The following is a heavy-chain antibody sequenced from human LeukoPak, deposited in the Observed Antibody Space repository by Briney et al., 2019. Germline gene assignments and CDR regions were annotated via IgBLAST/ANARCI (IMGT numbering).Heavy chain of an antibody. CDR1: GGTFSSYA. CDR2: IIPIFGTA. D-gene: IGHD5-12*01. Sequence: ASVKVSCKASGGTFSSYAISWVRQAPGQGLEWMGGIIPIFGTANYAQKFQGRVTITADKSTSTAYMEPSSLRSEDTAVYYCASSMDIVATGHWFDPWGQGTLVTVSS. CDR3: ASSMDIVATGHWFDP. J-gene: IGHJ5*02. V-gene: IGHV1-69*06.